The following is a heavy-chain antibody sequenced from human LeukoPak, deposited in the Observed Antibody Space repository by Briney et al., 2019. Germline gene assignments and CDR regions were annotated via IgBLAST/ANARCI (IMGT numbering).Heavy chain of an antibody. V-gene: IGHV3-15*01. CDR2: IKRKSDGGTA. Sequence: PGGSLRLSCAASGFTFSNAWMSWVRQAPGKGPDWVGRIKRKSDGGTADYGAPVKGRFTMSRDDSKNTLYLQMNSLNTEDTAVYYCSTGGDEYFDFWGQGALVTVSS. CDR3: STGGDEYFDF. CDR1: GFTFSNAW. J-gene: IGHJ4*02.